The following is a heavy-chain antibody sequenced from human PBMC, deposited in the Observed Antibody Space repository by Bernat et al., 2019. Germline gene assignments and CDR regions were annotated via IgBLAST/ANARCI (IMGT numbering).Heavy chain of an antibody. Sequence: QVQLVQSGAEVKKPGASVKVSCKASGYTFTSYYMHWVRQAPGQGLEWMGIINPSDGSTSYAQKFQGRVTMTRDTSTSTVYMELSSLRSEDTAVYYCARDSTVTTYLGYWGQGTLVTVSS. CDR3: ARDSTVTTYLGY. J-gene: IGHJ4*02. CDR1: GYTFTSYY. CDR2: INPSDGST. V-gene: IGHV1-46*01. D-gene: IGHD4-17*01.